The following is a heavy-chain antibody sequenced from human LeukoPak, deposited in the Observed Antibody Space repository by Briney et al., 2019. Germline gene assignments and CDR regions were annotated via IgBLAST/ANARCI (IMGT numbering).Heavy chain of an antibody. J-gene: IGHJ5*02. CDR3: ARAVVVAHFDP. Sequence: PGGSLRLSCAASGFTFSSYSMNWVRQAPGKGLEWVSSISSSSSYMYYADSVKGRFTISRDNAKNSLYLQMNSLRAEDTAVYYCARAVVVAHFDPWGQGTLVTVSS. V-gene: IGHV3-21*01. CDR1: GFTFSSYS. CDR2: ISSSSSYM. D-gene: IGHD2-21*01.